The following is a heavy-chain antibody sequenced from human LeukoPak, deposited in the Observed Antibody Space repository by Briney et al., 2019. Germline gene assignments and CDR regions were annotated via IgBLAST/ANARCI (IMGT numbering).Heavy chain of an antibody. D-gene: IGHD3-22*01. Sequence: GFSLSLSRAPSGFSFRKYAMLWLGPAPGKGLDGVSDISGRGGSTYYADHVKGRFTISRDNSKNTLYLQMSSLRGEDKAEHYCVKILNYFENVYAFDMWGEGTRVTVSS. J-gene: IGHJ3*02. CDR1: GFSFRKYA. CDR2: ISGRGGST. V-gene: IGHV3-23*01. CDR3: VKILNYFENVYAFDM.